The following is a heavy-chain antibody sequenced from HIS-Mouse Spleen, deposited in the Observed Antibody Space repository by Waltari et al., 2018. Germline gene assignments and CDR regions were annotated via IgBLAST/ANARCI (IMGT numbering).Heavy chain of an antibody. Sequence: QVQLVQSGAEVKKPGASVKVSCKASGYTFTSYGISWVRLAPGQGLEWMGGIRAYNGNTNYAQKLQGRVTMTTDTSTSTAYMELRSLRSDDTAVYYCARDASHYYYYSGMDVWGQGTTVTVSS. CDR3: ARDASHYYYYSGMDV. V-gene: IGHV1-18*01. CDR2: IRAYNGNT. CDR1: GYTFTSYG. J-gene: IGHJ6*02.